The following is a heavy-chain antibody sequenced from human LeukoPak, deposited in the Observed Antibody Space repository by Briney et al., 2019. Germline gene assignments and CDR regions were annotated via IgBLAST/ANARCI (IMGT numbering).Heavy chain of an antibody. J-gene: IGHJ4*02. Sequence: GGSLRLSCATTGFAFKTYSMSWVRQAPGRGLECVASISNSANYMYYLDSVKGRFTISRDNAKNSLTLQMDSLRDEDTAVYFCARGLPLFYWVGDDLSYFDHWGQGVLVTVSS. CDR1: GFAFKTYS. D-gene: IGHD3-9*01. V-gene: IGHV3-21*01. CDR2: ISNSANYM. CDR3: ARGLPLFYWVGDDLSYFDH.